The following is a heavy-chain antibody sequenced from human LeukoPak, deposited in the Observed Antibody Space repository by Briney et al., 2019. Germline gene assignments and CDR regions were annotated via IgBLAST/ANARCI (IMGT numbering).Heavy chain of an antibody. J-gene: IGHJ4*02. CDR2: IYPGDSNS. CDR1: GYPFTSYW. D-gene: IGHD6-19*01. V-gene: IGHV5-51*01. CDR3: ARRRAVAGTYYFDL. Sequence: GESLKISCKGSGYPFTSYWIGWGRQMPGKGLEWMGIIYPGDSNSRYSPSFQGQVTTLVDKSISTAYLQWSSLKASDTAMYYCARRRAVAGTYYFDLWGQGTLVTVSS.